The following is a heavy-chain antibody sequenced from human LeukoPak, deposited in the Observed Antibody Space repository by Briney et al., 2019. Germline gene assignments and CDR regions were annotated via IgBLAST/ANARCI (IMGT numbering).Heavy chain of an antibody. J-gene: IGHJ4*02. D-gene: IGHD3-3*01. Sequence: ASVKVSCKASRYTFTSYYIHWVRQAPGQGLEWMGIINPRGGSTSYAQEFQGRVTMTRDMSTSTVYMEVSSLRSEDTAVYYCAREYEAYFDYWGQGTLVAVSS. CDR2: INPRGGST. CDR1: RYTFTSYY. CDR3: AREYEAYFDY. V-gene: IGHV1-46*01.